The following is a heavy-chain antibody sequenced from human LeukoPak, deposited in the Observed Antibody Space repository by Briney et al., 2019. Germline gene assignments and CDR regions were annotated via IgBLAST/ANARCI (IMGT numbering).Heavy chain of an antibody. CDR2: IYSSGTT. V-gene: IGHV4-59*01. CDR3: ARVVPDGYSNY. D-gene: IGHD2-15*01. J-gene: IGHJ4*02. Sequence: SETLSLTCSVSGGSISSYYWSWIRQPPGRGLEWIGYIYSSGTTRYNPSLQSRLTILVDMSKSQFSLKLSSVTAADTAVYYCARVVPDGYSNYWGQGSLVTVSP. CDR1: GGSISSYY.